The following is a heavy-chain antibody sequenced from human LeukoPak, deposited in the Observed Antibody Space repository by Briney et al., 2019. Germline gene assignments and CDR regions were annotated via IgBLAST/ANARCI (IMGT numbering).Heavy chain of an antibody. D-gene: IGHD6-13*01. V-gene: IGHV4-4*07. CDR1: GGSISIYR. J-gene: IGHJ4*02. CDR3: ARALWALAAADY. CDR2: IDTSGNT. Sequence: PSETLSLTCTLSGGSISIYRWSWIRQPAGKGLEWMGRIDTSGNTNYNPSLNGRVTMSVDTSKNQFSLKLSSVTAADTAVYYCARALWALAAADYWGQGTLVTVSS.